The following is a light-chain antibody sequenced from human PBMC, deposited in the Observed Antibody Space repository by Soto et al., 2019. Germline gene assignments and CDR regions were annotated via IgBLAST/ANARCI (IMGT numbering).Light chain of an antibody. J-gene: IGLJ2*01. V-gene: IGLV2-14*01. CDR3: SSYTSSSTLVV. CDR1: SSDVGGSSY. Sequence: QSALTQPASVSGSPGQSIAISCTGTSSDVGGSSYVSWYQQHPDKAPKLMIYEVNKRPSDVSDRFSGSKSGNTASLTISGLQAEDEADYYCSSYTSSSTLVVFGGGTKVTVL. CDR2: EVN.